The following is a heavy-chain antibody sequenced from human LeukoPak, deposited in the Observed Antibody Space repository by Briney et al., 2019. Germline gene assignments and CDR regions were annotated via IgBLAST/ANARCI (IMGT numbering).Heavy chain of an antibody. CDR1: GYSFTTYW. CDR2: IYPGTSDT. CDR3: AWRKYFSTWFEP. V-gene: IGHV5-51*01. D-gene: IGHD1-14*01. J-gene: IGHJ5*02. Sequence: GESLKISCKGSGYSFTTYWIGWVRQVPGKGLEWMGIIYPGTSDTQYTLPFQGQVTISVDKSTSTAYLQWSSLRASDTAMYYCAWRKYFSTWFEPWGQGTLVTVSS.